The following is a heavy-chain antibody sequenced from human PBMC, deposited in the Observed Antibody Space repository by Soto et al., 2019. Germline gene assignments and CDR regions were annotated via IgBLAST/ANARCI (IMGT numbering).Heavy chain of an antibody. V-gene: IGHV3-53*01. D-gene: IGHD6-19*01. CDR2: IYSGGSR. CDR1: GFIVTNHY. J-gene: IGHJ4*02. CDR3: VRGPTDSPLWVLQWPYGDY. Sequence: PWGSLRLSCAASGFIVTNHYMSWVRQAPGKGLEWVSVIYSGGSRYYADSVKGRFTISRDDTKNTLSLQMNSQRIEDTAVYYCVRGPTDSPLWVLQWPYGDYWGQGTLVTVYS.